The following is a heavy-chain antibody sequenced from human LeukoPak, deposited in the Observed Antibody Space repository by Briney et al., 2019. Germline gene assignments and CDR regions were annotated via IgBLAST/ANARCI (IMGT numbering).Heavy chain of an antibody. J-gene: IGHJ4*02. V-gene: IGHV4-39*01. Sequence: SETLSLTCTVSGASISSGTYYWGWLRQPPGKGLEWIGSIYYSGSTYYNPSLKSRVTISVDTSKNQLSLKLTSVTAADTAVYYCARVGRSTWYVPYWGQGTLVTVSS. CDR3: ARVGRSTWYVPY. CDR2: IYYSGST. D-gene: IGHD6-13*01. CDR1: GASISSGTYY.